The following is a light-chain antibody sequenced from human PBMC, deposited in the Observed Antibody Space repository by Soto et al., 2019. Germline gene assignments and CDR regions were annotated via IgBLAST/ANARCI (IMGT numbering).Light chain of an antibody. CDR1: QSVSSTY. CDR2: GVS. J-gene: IGKJ1*01. V-gene: IGKV3-20*01. Sequence: IVLTQSPGTLSLSLGERATLSCRASQSVSSTYLAWYQQKPGQAPRLLIYGVSSRATGIPDRFSGSGSGTDFTLTISRLEPEDFAVYYCQQYGSSPRTFGQGTKV. CDR3: QQYGSSPRT.